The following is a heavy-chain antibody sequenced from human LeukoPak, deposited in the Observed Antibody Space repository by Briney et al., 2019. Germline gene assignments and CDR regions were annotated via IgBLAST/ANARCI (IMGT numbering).Heavy chain of an antibody. J-gene: IGHJ4*02. D-gene: IGHD2/OR15-2a*01. Sequence: GGSLRLSCAASGFTFSSSAMSWVRQSPGKGLEWVSTVIGSGFTTHYADSVKGRFTISRDNSKNTLYLQMNSLRAEDTAIYYCAKGKGNSYFDYWGQGTLVTVSS. V-gene: IGHV3-23*01. CDR3: AKGKGNSYFDY. CDR2: VIGSGFTT. CDR1: GFTFSSSA.